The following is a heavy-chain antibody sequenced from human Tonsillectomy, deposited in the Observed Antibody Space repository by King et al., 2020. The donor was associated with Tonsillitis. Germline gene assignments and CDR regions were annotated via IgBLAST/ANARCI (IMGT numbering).Heavy chain of an antibody. CDR2: ISWNSGSI. CDR1: GFTFDDYA. V-gene: IGHV3-9*01. D-gene: IGHD3-16*02. J-gene: IGHJ4*02. CDR3: AKDTHNDYVWGSYRYIDY. Sequence: VQLVESVGGLVQPGRSLRLSCAASGFTFDDYAMHWVRQAPGKGLEWVSGISWNSGSIGYADSVKGRFTISRDNAKNSLYLQMNSLRAEDTALYYCAKDTHNDYVWGSYRYIDYWGQGTLVTVSS.